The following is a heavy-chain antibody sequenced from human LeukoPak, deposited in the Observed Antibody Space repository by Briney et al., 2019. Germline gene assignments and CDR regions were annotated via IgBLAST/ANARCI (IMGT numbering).Heavy chain of an antibody. J-gene: IGHJ6*03. D-gene: IGHD2-2*01. CDR3: ARARLEYLIPQFMDV. CDR1: GYTFTTYG. CDR2: ISAYNGNT. Sequence: GASVKVSCKASGYTFTTYGISWVRQAPGQGLEWMGWISAYNGNTNYAQKLQGRVTMTTDTSTSTAYMELRSLRSDDTAVYYCARARLEYLIPQFMDVWGKGTTVTVSS. V-gene: IGHV1-18*01.